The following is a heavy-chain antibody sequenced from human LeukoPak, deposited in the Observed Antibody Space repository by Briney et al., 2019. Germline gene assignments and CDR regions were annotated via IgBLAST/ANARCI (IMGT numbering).Heavy chain of an antibody. CDR1: GGSISGSSYY. J-gene: IGHJ5*02. CDR2: IYDSGST. Sequence: SETLSLTCTVSGGSISGSSYYWGWIRQPPGKDLEWISIIYDSGSTYYNPSLKSQVTISVDTSKNQFSLKLSSVTASDTAVYYCARHLDGYNGFDPWGQGTLVTVSS. D-gene: IGHD5-24*01. CDR3: ARHLDGYNGFDP. V-gene: IGHV4-39*01.